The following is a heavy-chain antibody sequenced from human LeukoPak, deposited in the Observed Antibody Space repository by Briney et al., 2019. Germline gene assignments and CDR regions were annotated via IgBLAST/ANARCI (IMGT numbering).Heavy chain of an antibody. V-gene: IGHV3-11*06. Sequence: GGSLRLSCAASGFTFSDYYMSWIHQAPGKGLEWVSYISSRSSYTKYADSVKGRFTISRDNAKNSLHLQMNSLRAEDTAVYYCASSLTPGDGYNSRPFDYWGQGTLVTVSS. J-gene: IGHJ4*02. CDR2: ISSRSSYT. CDR1: GFTFSDYY. CDR3: ASSLTPGDGYNSRPFDY. D-gene: IGHD5-24*01.